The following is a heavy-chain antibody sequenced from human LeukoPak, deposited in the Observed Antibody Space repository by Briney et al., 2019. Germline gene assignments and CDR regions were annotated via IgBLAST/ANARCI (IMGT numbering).Heavy chain of an antibody. CDR1: GYTFTGYY. J-gene: IGHJ3*02. Sequence: ASVKVSCKASGYTFTGYYIHWARQAPGQGLEWMGWINPNSGGTNYAQKFQGRVTMTRDTSISTAYMELSRLRSDDTAVYYCARDRDSGSYGGAFDIWGQGTMVTVSS. CDR2: INPNSGGT. D-gene: IGHD1-26*01. V-gene: IGHV1-2*02. CDR3: ARDRDSGSYGGAFDI.